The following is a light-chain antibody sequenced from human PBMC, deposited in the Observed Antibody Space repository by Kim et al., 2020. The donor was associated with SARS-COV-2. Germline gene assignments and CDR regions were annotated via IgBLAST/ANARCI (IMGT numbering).Light chain of an antibody. Sequence: LSPGHTATLSCRTSRSVRAYLHWYQQKPGQPPKLLVYDASNRATGIPARFSGSGSGTDFTLTISSLEPEDVGIYYCQQRSNWPLTFGGGTKVDIK. V-gene: IGKV3-11*01. CDR2: DAS. CDR3: QQRSNWPLT. J-gene: IGKJ4*01. CDR1: RSVRAY.